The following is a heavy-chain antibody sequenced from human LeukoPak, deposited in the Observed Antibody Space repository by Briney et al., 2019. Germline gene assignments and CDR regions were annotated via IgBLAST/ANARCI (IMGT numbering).Heavy chain of an antibody. CDR2: MNPNSGNT. D-gene: IGHD3-10*01. V-gene: IGHV1-8*03. CDR1: GYTFTSYD. CDR3: ARASRITMVRGVIYWFDP. J-gene: IGHJ5*02. Sequence: AASVKVSCKASGYTFTSYDINWVRQATGQGLEWMGWMNPNSGNTGYAQKFQGRVTITRNTSISTAYMELSSLRSEDTAVYYCARASRITMVRGVIYWFDPWGQGTLVTVSS.